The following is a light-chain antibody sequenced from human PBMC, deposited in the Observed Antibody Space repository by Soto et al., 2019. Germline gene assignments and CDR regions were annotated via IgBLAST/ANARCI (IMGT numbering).Light chain of an antibody. CDR2: GAS. CDR3: QQRTKWRT. V-gene: IGKV3D-20*02. J-gene: IGKJ1*01. CDR1: QSVSNNY. Sequence: EIVMTQSPATLSVSPGERATLSCRASQSVSNNYLAWYQQKPGQAPRLLIYGASNRATGIPDRFSGSGSGTDFTLTISSLEPEDFAVYYCQQRTKWRTFGQGTKVDIK.